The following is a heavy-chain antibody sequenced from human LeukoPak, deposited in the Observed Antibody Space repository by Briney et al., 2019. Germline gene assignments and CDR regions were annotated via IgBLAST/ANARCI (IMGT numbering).Heavy chain of an antibody. Sequence: SETLSLTCTVSGYSISSGYYWGWIRQPPGKGLEWIGSIYHSGSTYYNPSLKSRVTISVDTSKNQFSLKLSSVTAADTAVYYCARDPGPYSGSYHSYFDYWGQGTLVTVSS. V-gene: IGHV4-38-2*02. D-gene: IGHD1-26*01. CDR1: GYSISSGYY. J-gene: IGHJ4*02. CDR3: ARDPGPYSGSYHSYFDY. CDR2: IYHSGST.